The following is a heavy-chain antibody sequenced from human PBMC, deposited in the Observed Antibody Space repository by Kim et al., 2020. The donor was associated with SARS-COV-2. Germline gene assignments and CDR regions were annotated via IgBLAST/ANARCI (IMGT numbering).Heavy chain of an antibody. CDR2: INHSGST. CDR1: GGSFSGYY. J-gene: IGHJ5*02. CDR3: ARSGEKLLWFGELLSGGVFDP. V-gene: IGHV4-34*01. D-gene: IGHD3-10*01. Sequence: SETLSLTCAVYGGSFSGYYWSWIRQPPGKGLEWIGEINHSGSTNYNPSLKSRVTISVDTSKNQFSLKLSSVTAADTAVYYWARSGEKLLWFGELLSGGVFDPWGQGTLVTVSS.